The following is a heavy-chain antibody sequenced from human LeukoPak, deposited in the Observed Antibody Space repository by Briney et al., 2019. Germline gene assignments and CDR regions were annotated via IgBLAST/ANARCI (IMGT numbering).Heavy chain of an antibody. CDR2: MNPNSGNT. Sequence: ASVXXXCXASGYTFTSYDINWVRQATGQGLEWMGWMNPNSGNTGYAQKFQGRVTMTRNTSISTAYMELSSLRSEDTAVYYCARGRGYSYSPWGQGTLVTVSS. CDR1: GYTFTSYD. D-gene: IGHD5-18*01. V-gene: IGHV1-8*01. J-gene: IGHJ5*02. CDR3: ARGRGYSYSP.